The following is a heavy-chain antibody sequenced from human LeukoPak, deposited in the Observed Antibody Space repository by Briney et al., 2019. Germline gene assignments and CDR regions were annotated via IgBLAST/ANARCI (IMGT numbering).Heavy chain of an antibody. D-gene: IGHD3-22*01. CDR1: GFTFSSYG. J-gene: IGHJ5*02. CDR3: AKDLPSGYYDSSVYASPNWFDP. Sequence: GESLRLSCAAYGFTFSSYGMHWVRQAPGKGLEWVAVIWYDGSTKYYADSVKGRFTISRDNSKNTLYLQMNSLRAEDTAVYYCAKDLPSGYYDSSVYASPNWFDPGGQGTLVTVSP. V-gene: IGHV3-33*06. CDR2: IWYDGSTK.